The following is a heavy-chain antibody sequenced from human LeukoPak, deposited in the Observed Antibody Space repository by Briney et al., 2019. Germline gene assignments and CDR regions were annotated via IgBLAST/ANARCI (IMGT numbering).Heavy chain of an antibody. CDR2: INHSGST. V-gene: IGHV4-34*01. CDR1: GGSFSGYY. CDR3: ARGFVTYYFDY. J-gene: IGHJ4*02. D-gene: IGHD6-6*01. Sequence: PSETLSLTCAVYGGSFSGYYWSWIRQPPGKGLEWIGEINHSGSTNYNPSLKSRVTISVDTSKNQFSLKLSSVPAADTAVYYCARGFVTYYFDYWGQGTLVTVSS.